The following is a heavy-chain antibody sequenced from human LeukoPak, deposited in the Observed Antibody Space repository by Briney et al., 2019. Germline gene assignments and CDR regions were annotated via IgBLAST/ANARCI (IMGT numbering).Heavy chain of an antibody. CDR3: ARDMVRGVSDWFDP. CDR2: INPNSGGT. CDR1: GYTFTGYC. V-gene: IGHV1-2*02. Sequence: ASVKVSCKASGYTFTGYCMHWVRQAPGQGLEWMGWINPNSGGTNYAQKFQGRVTMTRDTSISTAYMELSRLRSDDTAVYYCARDMVRGVSDWFDPWGQGTLVTVSS. J-gene: IGHJ5*02. D-gene: IGHD3-10*01.